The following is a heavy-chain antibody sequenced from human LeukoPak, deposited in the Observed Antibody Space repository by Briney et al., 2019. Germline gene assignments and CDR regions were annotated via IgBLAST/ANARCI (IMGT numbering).Heavy chain of an antibody. D-gene: IGHD3-3*01. CDR3: ARVAITIFGVVIDAFDI. CDR1: GFTFSTYW. Sequence: GGSLRLSCAASGFTFSTYWMTWVRQAPGRGLEWVANIKPDGSDKYYVDSVRGRFTISRDNAKNSLFLQMNSLSAEDTAVYYCARVAITIFGVVIDAFDIWGQGTMVTVSS. J-gene: IGHJ3*02. CDR2: IKPDGSDK. V-gene: IGHV3-7*01.